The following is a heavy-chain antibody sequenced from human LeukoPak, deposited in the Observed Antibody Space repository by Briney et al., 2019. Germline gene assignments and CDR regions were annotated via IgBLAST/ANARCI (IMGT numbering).Heavy chain of an antibody. CDR2: INHSGST. CDR3: ARARIVVVTPVNFDY. Sequence: PSETLSLTCAVYGGSFSGYYWSWIRQPPGKGLEWIGEINHSGSTNYNPSLKSRVTISVDTSKNQFSLKLSSVTAADTAVYYCARARIVVVTPVNFDYWGQGTLVTVSS. V-gene: IGHV4-34*01. CDR1: GGSFSGYY. J-gene: IGHJ4*02. D-gene: IGHD3-22*01.